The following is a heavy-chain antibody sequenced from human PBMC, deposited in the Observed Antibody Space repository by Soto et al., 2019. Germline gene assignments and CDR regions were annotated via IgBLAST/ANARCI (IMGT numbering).Heavy chain of an antibody. Sequence: LTRYRTGGGLSSYSAAWNWNMKSPSRGLEWLGRTYYRSKWYNDYAVSVKSRITINPDTSKNQFSLQLNSVTPEDTAVYWCARAKLQLIHRNYYHGMDVLVQGTTVIGSS. CDR1: GGGLSSYSAA. J-gene: IGHJ6*02. D-gene: IGHD6-13*01. CDR2: TYYRSKWYN. CDR3: ARAKLQLIHRNYYHGMDV. V-gene: IGHV6-1*01.